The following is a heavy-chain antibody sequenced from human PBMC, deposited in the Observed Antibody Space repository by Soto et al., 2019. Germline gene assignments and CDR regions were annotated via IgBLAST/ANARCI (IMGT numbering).Heavy chain of an antibody. V-gene: IGHV4-39*01. Sequence: PSETLSLTCTVSGGSMSSSSYYWGWIRQPPGKGLEWNANMYFSGFYSGSTSYNPSLKSRVTISVDTSKNQFSLQVSSVTAADTAVYYCARGFDILTFGFCLDYWGQGTLVTVSS. CDR1: GGSMSSSSYY. CDR3: ARGFDILTFGFCLDY. CDR2: MYFSGFYSGST. J-gene: IGHJ4*02. D-gene: IGHD3-9*01.